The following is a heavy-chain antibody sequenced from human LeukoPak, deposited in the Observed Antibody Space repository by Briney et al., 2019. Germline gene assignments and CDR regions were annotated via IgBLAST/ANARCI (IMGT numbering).Heavy chain of an antibody. D-gene: IGHD6-13*01. CDR3: ARPGGYSSSWPYYYYMDV. Sequence: GESLKISCKGSGNSFTNYWIGWVRQMPGKGLEWMGILNPRDSDTRYSPSFQGQVTISADKSISTVYLQWSSLKASDTAMYYCARPGGYSSSWPYYYYMDVWGKGTTVTVSS. J-gene: IGHJ6*03. CDR1: GNSFTNYW. V-gene: IGHV5-51*01. CDR2: LNPRDSDT.